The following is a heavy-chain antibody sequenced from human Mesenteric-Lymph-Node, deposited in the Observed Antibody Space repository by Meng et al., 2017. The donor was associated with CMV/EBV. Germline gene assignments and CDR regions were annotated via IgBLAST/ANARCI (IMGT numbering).Heavy chain of an antibody. CDR2: ILANGVTT. CDR3: ARRGQV. J-gene: IGHJ4*02. CDR1: EYTFRFYA. Sequence: GGSLRLSCVASEYTFRFYAMDWVRQAPGKGLEWVSAILANGVTTYYADSVKGRFTIPRDNSKNTLYLQMNSLRAEDTAVYFCARRGQVWGQGTLVTVSS. V-gene: IGHV3-23*01.